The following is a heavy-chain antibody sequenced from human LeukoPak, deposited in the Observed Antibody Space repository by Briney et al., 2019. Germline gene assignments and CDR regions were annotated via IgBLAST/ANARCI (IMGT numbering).Heavy chain of an antibody. Sequence: ASVKVSCKASGYTFTNYGITWVRQAPGQGLEWMGWISGYQGSTKYAQNFQGRVTMTTDTSTSTAYMELRSLRSDDTAVYYCARVEMPYEIFDYWGQGTLVTVSS. J-gene: IGHJ4*02. V-gene: IGHV1-18*01. CDR3: ARVEMPYEIFDY. D-gene: IGHD5-24*01. CDR2: ISGYQGST. CDR1: GYTFTNYG.